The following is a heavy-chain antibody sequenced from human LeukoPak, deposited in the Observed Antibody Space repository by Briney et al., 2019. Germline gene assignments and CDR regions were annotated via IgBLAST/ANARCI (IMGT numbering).Heavy chain of an antibody. CDR2: IWYDGSNK. CDR3: AKEGGQQLANFDY. V-gene: IGHV3-33*06. CDR1: GFTFSSYG. D-gene: IGHD6-13*01. Sequence: PGRSLRLSCAASGFTFSSYGMHWVRQAPGKGLEGVAVIWYDGSNKCYADSVKGRFTISRDNSKNTLYLQLHSLRAEDTAVYYCAKEGGQQLANFDYWGQGTLVTVSS. J-gene: IGHJ4*02.